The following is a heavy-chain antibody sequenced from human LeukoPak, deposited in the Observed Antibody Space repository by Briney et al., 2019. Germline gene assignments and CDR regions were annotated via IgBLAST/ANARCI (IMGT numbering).Heavy chain of an antibody. Sequence: GGSLRLSRAASGFTFSSYGMHWVRQAPGKGLEWVAFIRYDGSNKYYADSVKGRFTISRDNSKNTLYLQMNSLRAEDTAVYYCARGTQGQDNYDFWSGYSYYYYYYMDVWGKGTTVTVSS. CDR1: GFTFSSYG. CDR2: IRYDGSNK. V-gene: IGHV3-30*02. J-gene: IGHJ6*03. D-gene: IGHD3-3*01. CDR3: ARGTQGQDNYDFWSGYSYYYYYYMDV.